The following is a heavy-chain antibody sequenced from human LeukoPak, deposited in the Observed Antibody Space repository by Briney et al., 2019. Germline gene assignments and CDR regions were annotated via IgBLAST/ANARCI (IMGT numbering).Heavy chain of an antibody. J-gene: IGHJ4*02. V-gene: IGHV3-23*01. CDR2: ISGSGGST. CDR3: AKSDKWFSSNYFDY. D-gene: IGHD3-22*01. Sequence: PGGSLRLSCAASGFTFSRHAMSWVRQAPGKGLDWVSGISGSGGSTYYADSVKGRFTISGDNSKNTLYLQMNSLRAEDTAVYYCAKSDKWFSSNYFDYWGQGTLVTVSS. CDR1: GFTFSRHA.